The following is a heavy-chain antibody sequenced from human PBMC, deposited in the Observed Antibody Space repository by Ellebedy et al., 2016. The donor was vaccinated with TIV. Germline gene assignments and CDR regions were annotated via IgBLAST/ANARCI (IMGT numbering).Heavy chain of an antibody. CDR2: INHSGST. CDR1: GGSISSSSYY. Sequence: SETLSLTCTVSGGSISSSSYYWSWIRQPPGKGLEWIGEINHSGSTNYNPSLKSRVTISVDTSKNQFSLKLSSVTAADTAVYYCARHVWAYDSSGYSLTYFDYWGRGTLVTVSS. V-gene: IGHV4-39*01. J-gene: IGHJ4*02. CDR3: ARHVWAYDSSGYSLTYFDY. D-gene: IGHD3-22*01.